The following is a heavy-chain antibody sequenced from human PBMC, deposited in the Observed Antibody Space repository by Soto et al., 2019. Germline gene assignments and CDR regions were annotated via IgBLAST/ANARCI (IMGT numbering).Heavy chain of an antibody. CDR1: GGSFSGYY. V-gene: IGHV4-34*01. D-gene: IGHD3-3*01. J-gene: IGHJ6*03. CDR2: INHSGST. CDR3: ARSLRGITIFGVVIAYMDV. Sequence: SETLSLTCAVYGGSFSGYYWSWIRQPPGKGLEWIGEINHSGSTNYNPSLKSRVTISVDTSKNQFSLKLSSVTAADTAVYYCARSLRGITIFGVVIAYMDVWGKGTTVTVSS.